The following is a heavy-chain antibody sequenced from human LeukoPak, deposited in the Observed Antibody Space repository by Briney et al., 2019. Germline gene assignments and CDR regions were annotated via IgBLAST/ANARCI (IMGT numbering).Heavy chain of an antibody. CDR1: GYTFTGYY. CDR3: ARPATEHLAFYAFDV. D-gene: IGHD4-17*01. Sequence: GASVKVSCKASGYTFTGYYMHWVRQAPGQGLEWMGWINPNSGGTNYAQKFQGRVTMTRDTSISTAYMELSRLRSDDTAVYYCARPATEHLAFYAFDVWGQGTMVTVSS. CDR2: INPNSGGT. V-gene: IGHV1-2*02. J-gene: IGHJ3*01.